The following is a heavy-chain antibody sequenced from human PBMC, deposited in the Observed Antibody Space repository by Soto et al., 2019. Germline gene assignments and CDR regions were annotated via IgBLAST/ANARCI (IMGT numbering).Heavy chain of an antibody. CDR2: ISSNGGST. CDR1: GFTFSSYA. J-gene: IGHJ6*03. CDR3: ARVVRSRHLDPFYYYYMDV. Sequence: GGSLRLSCAASGFTFSSYAMHWVRQAPGKGLEYVSAISSNGGSTYYANSVKGRFTISRDNSKNTLYLQMGSLRAEDMAVYYCARVVRSRHLDPFYYYYMDVWGKGTTVTVSS. D-gene: IGHD3-3*01. V-gene: IGHV3-64*01.